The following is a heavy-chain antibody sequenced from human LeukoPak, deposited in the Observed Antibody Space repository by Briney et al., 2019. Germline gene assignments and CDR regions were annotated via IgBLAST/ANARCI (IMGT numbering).Heavy chain of an antibody. CDR3: ARGVTMIVP. J-gene: IGHJ5*02. Sequence: PSETLSLTCTVSGGSISSSSYYWGWIRQPPGKGLEWIGYIYYSGSTNYNPSLKSRVTISVDTSKNQFSLKLSSVTAADTAVYYCARGVTMIVPWGQGTLVTVSS. V-gene: IGHV4-61*05. CDR1: GGSISSSSYY. CDR2: IYYSGST. D-gene: IGHD3-22*01.